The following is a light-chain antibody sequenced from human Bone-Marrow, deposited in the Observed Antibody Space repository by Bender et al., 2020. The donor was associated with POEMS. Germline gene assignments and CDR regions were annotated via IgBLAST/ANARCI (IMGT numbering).Light chain of an antibody. V-gene: IGLV3-25*03. J-gene: IGLJ2*01. CDR3: QSADSANDIV. CDR1: ALAKRF. CDR2: KDN. Sequence: SSELTQPSSVSVSPGQTARITCSGDALAKRFGFWYQLRPGQAPVLVIYKDNERPSGIHDRFYGSSSGTTVTLSISGVQAEDEADYYCQSADSANDIVFGGGTRLSVL.